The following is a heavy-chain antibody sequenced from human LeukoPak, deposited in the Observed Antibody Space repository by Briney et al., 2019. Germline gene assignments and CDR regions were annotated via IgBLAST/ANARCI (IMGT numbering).Heavy chain of an antibody. J-gene: IGHJ4*02. D-gene: IGHD3-16*01. CDR3: ARGGAGPDY. CDR1: GGSISSHY. Sequence: WETLSLTCNVSGGSISSHYWSWIRQPPGKGLEWIGCIYNSGSTNHNPSLKSRVTISVDTSKNQFSLKLSSVTAADTAVYYCARGGAGPDYWGQGTLVTVSS. V-gene: IGHV4-59*11. CDR2: IYNSGST.